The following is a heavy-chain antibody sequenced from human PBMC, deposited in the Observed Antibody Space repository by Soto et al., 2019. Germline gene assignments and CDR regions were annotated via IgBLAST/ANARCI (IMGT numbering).Heavy chain of an antibody. D-gene: IGHD1-26*01. Sequence: XGVLGLCFAGSGWTFSVGGVSWVRQGPGKGLEWVGLIKSKIDGVTTDYAAPVQGRFTISRDDSKSTLYLQMNSLKTEDTGVYYCNQHHVGPYFDDWGQGSLVTVSS. CDR1: GWTFSVGG. CDR3: NQHHVGPYFDD. CDR2: IKSKIDGVTT. V-gene: IGHV3-15*01. J-gene: IGHJ4*02.